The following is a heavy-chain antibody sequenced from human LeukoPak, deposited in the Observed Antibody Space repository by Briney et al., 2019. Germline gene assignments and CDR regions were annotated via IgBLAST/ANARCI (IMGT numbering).Heavy chain of an antibody. CDR1: GFTFSSYG. J-gene: IGHJ4*02. CDR2: ISYDGSNK. V-gene: IGHV3-30*18. CDR3: AKESWLAEHFSYYFDY. Sequence: PGRSLRLSCAASGFTFSSYGMHWVRQAPGKGLERAAVISYDGSNKYYADSVKGRFTISRDNSKNTLYLQMNSLRAEDTAVYYCAKESWLAEHFSYYFDYWGQGTLVTVSS. D-gene: IGHD6-19*01.